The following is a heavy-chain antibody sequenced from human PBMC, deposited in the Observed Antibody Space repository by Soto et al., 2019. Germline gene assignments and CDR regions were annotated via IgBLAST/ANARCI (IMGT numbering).Heavy chain of an antibody. V-gene: IGHV1-18*01. Sequence: ASVKVSCKASGYTFTSYVISWVRQAPGQGLEWMGWISAGNGNTKYSQKFQGRVTITRDTSASTAYMELSSLRSEDTAVYYCARHTAPSDVWGQGTTVTVSS. D-gene: IGHD4-17*01. J-gene: IGHJ6*02. CDR2: ISAGNGNT. CDR3: ARHTAPSDV. CDR1: GYTFTSYV.